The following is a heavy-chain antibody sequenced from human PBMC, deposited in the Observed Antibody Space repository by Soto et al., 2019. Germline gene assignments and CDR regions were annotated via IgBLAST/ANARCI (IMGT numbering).Heavy chain of an antibody. D-gene: IGHD1-26*01. CDR1: GYTFTTYA. CDR3: ARGLGLYYFDY. Sequence: GASVKVSCKASGYTFTTYAMHWVRQAPGQRLEWMGWINAGNGNTKYSQKFQGRVTITRDTSASTAYMELSSLRSEDTAVYYCARGLGLYYFDYWGQGTPVTVSS. CDR2: INAGNGNT. J-gene: IGHJ4*02. V-gene: IGHV1-3*01.